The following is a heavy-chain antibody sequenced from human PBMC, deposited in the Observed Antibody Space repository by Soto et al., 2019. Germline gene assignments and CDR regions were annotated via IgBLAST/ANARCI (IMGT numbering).Heavy chain of an antibody. Sequence: QVLLQESGPGLVQPSGTLSLSCVVSGVSISSNYYWWWGRQPPGKGLEWLGDISHIGSVNYNPYLQSRVTISMDKSQNQFSLKVNAVTAADTAVYYFARSFGWYAIDYWGQGTLVIVSS. J-gene: IGHJ4*02. CDR3: ARSFGWYAIDY. D-gene: IGHD6-19*01. CDR2: ISHIGSV. V-gene: IGHV4-4*02. CDR1: GVSISSNYY.